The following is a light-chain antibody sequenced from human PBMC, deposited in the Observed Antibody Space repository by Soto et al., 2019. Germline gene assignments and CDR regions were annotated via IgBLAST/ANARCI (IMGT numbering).Light chain of an antibody. CDR1: SSNIGAGYD. V-gene: IGLV1-40*01. CDR2: GNS. J-gene: IGLJ2*01. CDR3: QSYDSSLSGVV. Sequence: QSVLTQPPSVSGAPGQRVTISCTGSSSNIGAGYDVLWYQQLPGTAPKLLIYGNSSRPSGVPDRFSGSKSGTSASLAITGLQAEDEADYYCQSYDSSLSGVVFGGGTKLTVL.